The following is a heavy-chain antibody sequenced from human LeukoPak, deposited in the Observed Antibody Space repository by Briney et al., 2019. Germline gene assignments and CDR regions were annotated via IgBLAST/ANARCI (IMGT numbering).Heavy chain of an antibody. Sequence: SETLSLTCTVSGGSISSYYWSWIRQPAGKGLEWIGRIYPKDNTNYNPSLKSRVTMAVDTSKNQFSLTLTSVTAADTAVYYCARGGNRYFDYWGQGTLDTVSS. V-gene: IGHV4-4*07. D-gene: IGHD2/OR15-2a*01. CDR3: ARGGNRYFDY. J-gene: IGHJ4*02. CDR1: GGSISSYY. CDR2: IYPKDNT.